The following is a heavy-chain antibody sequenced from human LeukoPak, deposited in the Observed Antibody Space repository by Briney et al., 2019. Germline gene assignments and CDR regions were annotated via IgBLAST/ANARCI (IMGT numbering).Heavy chain of an antibody. CDR1: GFTFSSYA. CDR2: ISGSGGST. J-gene: IGHJ5*02. D-gene: IGHD3-3*01. V-gene: IGHV3-23*01. Sequence: GGSLRLSCAASGFTFSSYAMSWVRQAPGKGLEWVSAISGSGGSTFYADSVKGRFTIYRHNSKNTLYLQMNSLRAEDTAVYYCAKDRGSITIFGVVMGWFDPWGQGTLVTVSS. CDR3: AKDRGSITIFGVVMGWFDP.